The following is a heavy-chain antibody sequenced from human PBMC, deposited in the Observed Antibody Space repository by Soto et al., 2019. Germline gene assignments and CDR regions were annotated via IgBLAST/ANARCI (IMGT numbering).Heavy chain of an antibody. V-gene: IGHV4-59*08. J-gene: IGHJ4*02. D-gene: IGHD5-12*01. CDR2: IYYSGST. Sequence: SETLSLTCTVSGGSISSYYWSWIRQPPGKGLEWIGYIYYSGSTNYNPSLKSRVTISVDTSKNQFSLKLSSVTAADTAVYYCASLSGYDAQLDYWGQGTLVTVSS. CDR3: ASLSGYDAQLDY. CDR1: GGSISSYY.